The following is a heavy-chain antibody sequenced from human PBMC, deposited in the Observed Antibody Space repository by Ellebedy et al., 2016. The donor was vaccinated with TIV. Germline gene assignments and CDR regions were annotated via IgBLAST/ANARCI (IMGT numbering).Heavy chain of an antibody. CDR1: GYTFTGYY. Sequence: ASVKVSXXASGYTFTGYYMYWVRQAPGQGLEWMGWINPNSGGTKYAQKFQGRVTMTRDTSISTAYMELSRLTSDDTAMYYCAREKDIVLVPDGIGGGGNWYYSMDVWGKGTTVTVSS. V-gene: IGHV1-2*02. D-gene: IGHD2-2*01. J-gene: IGHJ6*03. CDR3: AREKDIVLVPDGIGGGGNWYYSMDV. CDR2: INPNSGGT.